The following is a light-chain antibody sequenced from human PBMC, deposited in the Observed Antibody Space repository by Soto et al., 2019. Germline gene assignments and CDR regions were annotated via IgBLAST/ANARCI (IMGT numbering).Light chain of an antibody. Sequence: DIQVTQSPSTLSATVGDRATITCRASQSISDFFAWFQXKPGKXXXXXXXXXXXXXXGVPSRISGSGSGTEFTLTISSLQPDDFATYYCQQYTNYPWTFGQGTKVDIK. CDR3: QQYTNYPWT. CDR1: QSISDF. CDR2: XXX. J-gene: IGKJ1*01. V-gene: IGKV1-5*01.